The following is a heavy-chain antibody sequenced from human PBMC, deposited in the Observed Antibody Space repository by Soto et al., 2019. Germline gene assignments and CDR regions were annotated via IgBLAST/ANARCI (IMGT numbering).Heavy chain of an antibody. CDR1: GFTFSTYG. J-gene: IGHJ6*02. CDR3: AKDLQSYGDYDYYCYGMVV. V-gene: IGHV3-30*18. Sequence: QVQLVESGGGEVQPGRSLTISCAASGFTFSTYGMHWVRQTPGKGLEWVAVISYDGTNKFYSDSVKGRFTISRDNFKNTLTLQMNSLRADDTAVYSCAKDLQSYGDYDYYCYGMVVWGLGTRVTVSS. D-gene: IGHD4-17*01. CDR2: ISYDGTNK.